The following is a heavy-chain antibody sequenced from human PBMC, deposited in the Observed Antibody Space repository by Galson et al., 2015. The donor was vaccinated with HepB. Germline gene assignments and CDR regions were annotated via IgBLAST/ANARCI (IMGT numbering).Heavy chain of an antibody. CDR2: IYSGGST. D-gene: IGHD1-26*01. CDR1: GFTVSSNY. Sequence: SLRLSCAASGFTVSSNYMSWVRQAPGKGLEWVSVIYSGGSTYYADSVRGRFTISRDNSKNTLYLQMNSLRAEDTAVYYCARGMYSGSYRPHYFDYWGQGTLVTVSS. CDR3: ARGMYSGSYRPHYFDY. J-gene: IGHJ4*02. V-gene: IGHV3-53*01.